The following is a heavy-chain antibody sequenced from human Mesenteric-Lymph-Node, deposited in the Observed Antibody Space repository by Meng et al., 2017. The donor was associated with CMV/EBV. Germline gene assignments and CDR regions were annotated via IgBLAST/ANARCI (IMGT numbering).Heavy chain of an antibody. CDR1: GFTFSRHT. J-gene: IGHJ4*02. V-gene: IGHV3-21*06. CDR2: TSSTSTYI. D-gene: IGHD3-3*01. Sequence: GESLKISCAASGFTFSRHTLNWVRQAPGKGLEWVSSTSSTSTYIYYADAVKGRVTISRDNAKNTVYLQMSGLRVEDTAVYYCARDWSGYIDYWGQGNLVTVSS. CDR3: ARDWSGYIDY.